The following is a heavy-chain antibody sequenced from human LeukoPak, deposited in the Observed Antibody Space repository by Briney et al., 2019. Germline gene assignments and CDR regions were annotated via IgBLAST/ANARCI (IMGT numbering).Heavy chain of an antibody. CDR2: IYPGDSDT. J-gene: IGHJ5*02. Sequence: PGESLKISCKGSGYSFTSYWIGWVRQMPGKGQEWMGIIYPGDSDTRYSPSFQGQVTISADKSISTAYLQWSSLKASDTAMYYCASTGGSGSYWDPFDPWGQGTLVTVSS. V-gene: IGHV5-51*01. CDR3: ASTGGSGSYWDPFDP. CDR1: GYSFTSYW. D-gene: IGHD3-10*01.